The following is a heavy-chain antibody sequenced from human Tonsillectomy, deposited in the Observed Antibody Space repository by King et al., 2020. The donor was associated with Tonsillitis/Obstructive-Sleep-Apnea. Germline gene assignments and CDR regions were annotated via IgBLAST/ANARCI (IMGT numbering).Heavy chain of an antibody. Sequence: VQLVQSGGGVVQPGRSLRLSCAASGFTFNNYGMHWVRQASGKGLEWVAVIWYDGSNKKYADAVKGRFTISRDNSKNTLHLQTNALRAEDTAVYYCTRGKEMATILGAFDIWGQGTMVTVSS. D-gene: IGHD5-24*01. CDR1: GFTFNNYG. V-gene: IGHV3-33*01. CDR3: TRGKEMATILGAFDI. CDR2: IWYDGSNK. J-gene: IGHJ3*02.